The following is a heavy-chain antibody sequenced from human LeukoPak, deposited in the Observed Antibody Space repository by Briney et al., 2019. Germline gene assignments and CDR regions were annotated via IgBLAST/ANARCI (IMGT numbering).Heavy chain of an antibody. CDR3: AHLWFGELLHDY. CDR2: INPNSGGT. CDR1: GYTFTGYY. V-gene: IGHV1-2*02. Sequence: ASVTVSCKASGYTFTGYYMHWVRQAPGQGLEWMGWINPNSGGTNYAQKFQGRVTMTRDTSISTAYMELSRLRSDDTAVYYCAHLWFGELLHDYWGQGTLVTVSS. D-gene: IGHD3-10*01. J-gene: IGHJ4*02.